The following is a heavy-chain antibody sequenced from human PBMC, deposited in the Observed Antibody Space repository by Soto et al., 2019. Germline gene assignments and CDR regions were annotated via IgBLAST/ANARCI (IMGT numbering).Heavy chain of an antibody. D-gene: IGHD2-15*01. Sequence: QVRLVQSGAEVKKPGASVKVSCKASGYTFTGYYIHWVRQAPGQGLEWMGRINPNSGGTNYVQKYQGRGTMTRDPSISTAYMELGCLRSDDTAVYYCASDRCSGGGCFSLDFWGQGTLVIVSS. CDR3: ASDRCSGGGCFSLDF. CDR2: INPNSGGT. CDR1: GYTFTGYY. V-gene: IGHV1-2*02. J-gene: IGHJ4*02.